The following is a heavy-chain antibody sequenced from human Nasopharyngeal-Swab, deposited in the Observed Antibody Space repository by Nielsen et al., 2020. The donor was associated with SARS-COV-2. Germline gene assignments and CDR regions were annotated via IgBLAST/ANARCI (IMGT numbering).Heavy chain of an antibody. CDR3: AAITGDTATGKGHPLGFDP. CDR2: IVVCSGNT. Sequence: SVQVSCKASGFTFTSSAMQWVRQARGRHLEWIGWIVVCSGNTNYAQKFQERVTITRDMSTSTAYMELSSLRSEDTAVYYCAAITGDTATGKGHPLGFDPWGQVTLVTVSS. J-gene: IGHJ5*02. CDR1: GFTFTSSA. V-gene: IGHV1-58*02. D-gene: IGHD5-18*01.